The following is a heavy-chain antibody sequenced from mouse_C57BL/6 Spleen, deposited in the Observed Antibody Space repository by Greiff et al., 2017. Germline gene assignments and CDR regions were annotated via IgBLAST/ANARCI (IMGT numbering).Heavy chain of an antibody. CDR2: IYPGDGDT. J-gene: IGHJ2*01. CDR1: GYAFSSYW. D-gene: IGHD2-4*01. CDR3: AAYDYDGRSDY. Sequence: QVQLQQSGAELVKPGASVKISCKASGYAFSSYWMNWVKQRPGKGLEWIGQIYPGDGDTNYNGKFKGKATLTADKSSRTAYMQLSSLTSEDSAVYFCAAYDYDGRSDYWGQGTTLTVSS. V-gene: IGHV1-80*01.